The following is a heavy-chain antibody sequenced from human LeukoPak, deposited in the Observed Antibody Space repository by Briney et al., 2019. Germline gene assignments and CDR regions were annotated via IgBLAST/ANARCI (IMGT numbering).Heavy chain of an antibody. D-gene: IGHD6-19*01. J-gene: IGHJ4*02. Sequence: SQTLSLTCTVSGGSINNYFWSWVRQPPGKAPEWIGCIHSSGATVYKTPPFESRAAMSVDTSQNQVSLQLRSVTAADTAVYYCARELGRLVDYWGRGTLVIVSS. CDR1: GGSINNYF. V-gene: IGHV4-31*03. CDR2: IHSSGAT. CDR3: ARELGRLVDY.